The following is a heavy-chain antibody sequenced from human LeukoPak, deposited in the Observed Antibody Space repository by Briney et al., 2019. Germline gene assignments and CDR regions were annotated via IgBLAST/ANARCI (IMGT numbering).Heavy chain of an antibody. CDR2: IYYSGRS. D-gene: IGHD1-26*01. Sequence: SQTLSLTSTLSVVSLSSRSYYCGWSRQPPRKGLEWIGSIYYSGRSYYNLSLRSRVTISVDTSKNQFSLKLSSVAAADTAVYYCARDEVYSGSYNDYFDYWGQGTMVTVSS. CDR3: ARDEVYSGSYNDYFDY. J-gene: IGHJ4*02. V-gene: IGHV4-39*02. CDR1: VVSLSSRSYY.